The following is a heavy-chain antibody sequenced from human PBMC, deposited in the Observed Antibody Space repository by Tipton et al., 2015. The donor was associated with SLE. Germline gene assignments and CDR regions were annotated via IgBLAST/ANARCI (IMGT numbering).Heavy chain of an antibody. Sequence: SLRLSCAASGFTFSSYWMSWVRQAPGKGLEWVANIKQDGSEKYYVDSVKGRFTTSRDNAKNSLYLQMNSLRAEDTAVYYCARLDVLLWFHGMDVWGQGTTVTVSS. CDR3: ARLDVLLWFHGMDV. CDR1: GFTFSSYW. J-gene: IGHJ6*02. CDR2: IKQDGSEK. D-gene: IGHD3-10*01. V-gene: IGHV3-7*01.